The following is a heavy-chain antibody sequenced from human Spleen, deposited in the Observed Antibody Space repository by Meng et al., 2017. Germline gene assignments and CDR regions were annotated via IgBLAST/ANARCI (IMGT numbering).Heavy chain of an antibody. CDR3: ARGSADYYDSSGYYYLEALHAYYFDY. Sequence: GSLRLSCAASGFTFSSYAMGWVRQAPGKGLEWIGEINHSGSTNYNPSLKSRVTISVDTSKNQFSLKLSSVTAADTAVYYCARGSADYYDSSGYYYLEALHAYYFDYWGQGTLVTVSS. V-gene: IGHV4-34*01. D-gene: IGHD3-22*01. J-gene: IGHJ4*02. CDR2: INHSGST. CDR1: GFTFSSYA.